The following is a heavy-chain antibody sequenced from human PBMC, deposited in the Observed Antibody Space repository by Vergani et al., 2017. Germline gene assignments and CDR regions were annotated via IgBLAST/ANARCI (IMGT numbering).Heavy chain of an antibody. Sequence: EVQLLESGGGLVQPGGSLRLSCEASGFSFPGYAMSWVRQAPGKGLEWVSSIIGVSSFIYYADSVMGRFTISRDNAKNSLYLQMNSLRAEDTAVYYCAKVSGYPYSDYWGQGTLVTVSS. CDR1: GFSFPGYA. CDR2: IIGVSSFI. D-gene: IGHD3-16*01. V-gene: IGHV3-21*04. J-gene: IGHJ4*02. CDR3: AKVSGYPYSDY.